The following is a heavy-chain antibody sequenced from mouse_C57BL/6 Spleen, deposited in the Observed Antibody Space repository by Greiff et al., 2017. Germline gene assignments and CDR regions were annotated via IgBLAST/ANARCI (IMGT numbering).Heavy chain of an antibody. CDR1: GYTFTSYW. Sequence: VQLQQPGAELVRPGTSVKLSCKASGYTFTSYWMHWVKQRPGQGLEWIGVIDPSDSYTNYNQKFKGKATLTVDTSSSTAYMQLSSLTSEDSAVYYCASLITTVVFDYWGQGTTLTVSS. CDR2: IDPSDSYT. V-gene: IGHV1-59*01. J-gene: IGHJ2*01. D-gene: IGHD1-1*01. CDR3: ASLITTVVFDY.